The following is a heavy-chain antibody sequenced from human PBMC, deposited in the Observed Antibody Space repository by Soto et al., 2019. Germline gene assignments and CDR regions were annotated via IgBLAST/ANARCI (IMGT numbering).Heavy chain of an antibody. D-gene: IGHD5-18*01. CDR1: GSTVPGYY. Sequence: ASVTFSCQSSGSTVPGYYMHWVRQAPGQWLEWMGWINPNSGGTNYAQKFQGWVTMTRDTSISTAYMELSRLRSDDTAVYYCARVGGYSYGPRYYYYGMDVWGQGTTVTVS. J-gene: IGHJ6*02. CDR3: ARVGGYSYGPRYYYYGMDV. CDR2: INPNSGGT. V-gene: IGHV1-2*04.